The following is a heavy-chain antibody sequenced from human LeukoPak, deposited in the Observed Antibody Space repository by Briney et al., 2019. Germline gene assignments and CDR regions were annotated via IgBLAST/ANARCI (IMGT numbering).Heavy chain of an antibody. Sequence: GGSLRLSCAASGFTFSHYNMNWVRQAPWKGLEWVSYISSTSNTIYYADSVKGRFTISRDNAKNSLYLQMNSLRAEDTAVYYCARGITMVRGVINLDYWGQGTLVTVSS. D-gene: IGHD3-10*01. V-gene: IGHV3-48*01. CDR1: GFTFSHYN. CDR2: ISSTSNTI. J-gene: IGHJ4*02. CDR3: ARGITMVRGVINLDY.